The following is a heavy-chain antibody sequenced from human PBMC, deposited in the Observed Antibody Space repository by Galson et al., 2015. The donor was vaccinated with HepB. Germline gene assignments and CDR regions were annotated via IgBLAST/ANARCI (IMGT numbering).Heavy chain of an antibody. Sequence: SCKASGYTFTSYAMHWVRQAPGQRLEWMGWINAGNGNTKYSQKFQGRVTITRDTSASTAYMELSSLRSEDTAVYYCARDCITIFGVVIIDEWSGGMDVWGQGTTVTVSS. D-gene: IGHD3-3*01. CDR3: ARDCITIFGVVIIDEWSGGMDV. J-gene: IGHJ6*02. CDR1: GYTFTSYA. CDR2: INAGNGNT. V-gene: IGHV1-3*01.